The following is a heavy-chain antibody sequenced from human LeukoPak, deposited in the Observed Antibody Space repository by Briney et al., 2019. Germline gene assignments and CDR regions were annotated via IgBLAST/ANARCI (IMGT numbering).Heavy chain of an antibody. CDR2: INHSGST. CDR1: GGSFSGYY. Sequence: SETLSLTCAVYGGSFSGYYWSWIRQPPGKGLEWIGEINHSGSTNYNPSLKSRVTISVDTYKNQFSLKLSSVTAADTAVYYCARGRLGSSGWWEYFQHWGQGTLVTVSS. V-gene: IGHV4-34*01. D-gene: IGHD6-19*01. J-gene: IGHJ1*01. CDR3: ARGRLGSSGWWEYFQH.